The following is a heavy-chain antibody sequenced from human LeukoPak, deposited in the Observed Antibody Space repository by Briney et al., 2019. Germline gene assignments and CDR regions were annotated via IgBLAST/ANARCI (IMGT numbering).Heavy chain of an antibody. D-gene: IGHD6-13*01. V-gene: IGHV3-23*01. CDR2: ISGSGGST. CDR3: AKEGYSSSWYYFDY. CDR1: GFTFSSYA. Sequence: GGSLRLSCAASGFTFSSYAMSWVRQAPGKGLEWVSAISGSGGSTYYVDSVKGRFTVSRDNSKNTLYLQMNSLRAEDTAVYYCAKEGYSSSWYYFDYWGQGTLVTVSS. J-gene: IGHJ4*02.